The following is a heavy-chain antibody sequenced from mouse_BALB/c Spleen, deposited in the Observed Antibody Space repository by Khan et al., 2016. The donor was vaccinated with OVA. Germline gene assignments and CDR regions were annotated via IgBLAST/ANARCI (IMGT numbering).Heavy chain of an antibody. CDR3: ARGCDWYFDV. Sequence: EVKLEVSGGGLVQPGGSMKLSCVASGFTFSNYWMNWVRQSPEKGFEWVAEIRLKSNIYATHYAESVRGRFTISRDDSRSSVYLQMNNLGAEDTGSYYCARGCDWYFDVWGAGTTVTVSS. CDR1: GFTFSNYW. CDR2: IRLKSNIYAT. D-gene: IGHD3-3*01. V-gene: IGHV6-6*02. J-gene: IGHJ1*01.